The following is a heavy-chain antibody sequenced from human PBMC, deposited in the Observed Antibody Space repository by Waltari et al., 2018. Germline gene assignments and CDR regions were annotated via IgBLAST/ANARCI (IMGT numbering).Heavy chain of an antibody. CDR1: GDSVINSNYY. CDR3: ARLSPPMWVRGVKGGYYFDY. J-gene: IGHJ4*02. CDR2: IYYSGRS. Sequence: QLQLLESGPGLVKPSETLSLTCTVSGDSVINSNYYWGWIRKPPGKGLEWIGNIYYSGRSSYNPSLKSRVIISVDTSKNQFSVRLTSVTAADTAVFYCARLSPPMWVRGVKGGYYFDYWGPGTLVTVSS. V-gene: IGHV4-39*07. D-gene: IGHD3-10*01.